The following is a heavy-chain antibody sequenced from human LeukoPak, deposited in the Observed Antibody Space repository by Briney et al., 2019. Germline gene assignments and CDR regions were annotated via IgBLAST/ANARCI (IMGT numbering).Heavy chain of an antibody. Sequence: KASETLSLTCTVSGGSISSYYWSWIRQPPGKGLEWIGYIYDSGSSNYNPSLKSRVTISVDTSKKQLSLKLSSVTAADTAVYYCARHAGGDGYKGYFDYWGQGTLVTVSS. V-gene: IGHV4-59*08. CDR3: ARHAGGDGYKGYFDY. CDR1: GGSISSYY. CDR2: IYDSGSS. J-gene: IGHJ4*03. D-gene: IGHD5-24*01.